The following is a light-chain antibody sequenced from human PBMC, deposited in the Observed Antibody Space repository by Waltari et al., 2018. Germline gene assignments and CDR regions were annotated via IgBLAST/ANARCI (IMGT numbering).Light chain of an antibody. Sequence: WDQPPPDKAPKLLIYYVTQRPAGISHPLPGSKSGHTALLTISGLQSEDEAYYYCLSYTTRDTYVFGSGTRVTVL. V-gene: IGLV2-14*03. CDR2: YVT. CDR3: LSYTTRDTYV. J-gene: IGLJ1*01.